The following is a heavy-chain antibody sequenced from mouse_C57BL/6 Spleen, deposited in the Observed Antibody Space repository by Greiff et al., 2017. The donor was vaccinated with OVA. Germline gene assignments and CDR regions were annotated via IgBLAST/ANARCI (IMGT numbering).Heavy chain of an antibody. Sequence: QVQLKESGPELVKPGASVKISCKASGYAFSSSWMNWVKQRPGKGLEWIGRIYPGDGDTNYNGKFKGKATLTADKSSSTAYMQLSSLTSEDSAVYFCARWGPFDYWGQGTTLTVSS. J-gene: IGHJ2*01. CDR1: GYAFSSSW. CDR3: ARWGPFDY. V-gene: IGHV1-82*01. CDR2: IYPGDGDT.